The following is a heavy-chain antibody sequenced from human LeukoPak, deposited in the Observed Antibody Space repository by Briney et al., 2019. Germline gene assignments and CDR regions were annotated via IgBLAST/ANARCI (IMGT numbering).Heavy chain of an antibody. J-gene: IGHJ4*02. CDR2: IFYSGSVYYSGST. V-gene: IGHV4-39*07. CDR3: ARVGLPAAGSGLDY. CDR1: GGSISSYY. D-gene: IGHD6-13*01. Sequence: PSETLSLTCSVSGGSISSYYWSWIRQPPGKGLEWIGSIFYSGSVYYSGSTYYSPSLKSRVTISVDTSKNQFSLELSSVTAADTAVYYCARVGLPAAGSGLDYWGQGTLVTVSS.